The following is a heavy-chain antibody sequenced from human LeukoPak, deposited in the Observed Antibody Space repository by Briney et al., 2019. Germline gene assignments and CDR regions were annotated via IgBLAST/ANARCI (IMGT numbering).Heavy chain of an antibody. CDR1: GIIFSSYA. D-gene: IGHD1-26*01. Sequence: PTGGSLRLSCAASGIIFSSYAMSWVRQAPGKGLEWVSTISSSGGSTYYADSVKGRFTISRDNAKNTLYLQMNSLRAEDTAVYYCARDRVGATTNFDYWGQGTLVTVSS. J-gene: IGHJ4*02. V-gene: IGHV3-23*01. CDR2: ISSSGGST. CDR3: ARDRVGATTNFDY.